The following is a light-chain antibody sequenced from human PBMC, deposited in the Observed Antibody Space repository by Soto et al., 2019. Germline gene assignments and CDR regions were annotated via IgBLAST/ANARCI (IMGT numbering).Light chain of an antibody. CDR3: CSYAGSTTSYV. CDR2: EGT. J-gene: IGLJ1*01. Sequence: QSSLTQPASVSGSPGQSITVSCTLPSIDVGTYVLVSWYQQHPGSPPKLIIFEGTKRPSGLSNRFSGSQSGNTASLTISGLQAEDEADYYCCSYAGSTTSYVFGPGTKVTVL. V-gene: IGLV2-23*01. CDR1: SIDVGTYVL.